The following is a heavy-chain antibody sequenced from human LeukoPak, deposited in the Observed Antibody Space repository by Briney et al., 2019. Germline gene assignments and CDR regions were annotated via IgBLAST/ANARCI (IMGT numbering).Heavy chain of an antibody. D-gene: IGHD4-17*01. Sequence: PGGSLRLSCAASGFTFSSYAMHWVRQAPGKGLEWVAVISYDGNNKYYADSVKGRFTISRDNSKNTLYLQMNSLRAEDTAVYYCARGYGDYLPFDYWGQGTLVTVSS. CDR3: ARGYGDYLPFDY. J-gene: IGHJ4*02. V-gene: IGHV3-30*04. CDR2: ISYDGNNK. CDR1: GFTFSSYA.